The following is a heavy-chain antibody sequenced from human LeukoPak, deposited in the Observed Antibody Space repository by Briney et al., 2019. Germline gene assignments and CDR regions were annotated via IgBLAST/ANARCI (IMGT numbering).Heavy chain of an antibody. CDR2: ISSSSSYI. Sequence: GGSLRLSCAASGFTFSSYRMNWVRQAPGKGLEWVSSISSSSSYIYYADSVKGRFTISRDNAKNSLYLQMNSLRAEDTAVYYCARDLGGIAAAVLAYWGQGTLVTVSS. CDR1: GFTFSSYR. V-gene: IGHV3-21*06. D-gene: IGHD6-13*01. J-gene: IGHJ4*02. CDR3: ARDLGGIAAAVLAY.